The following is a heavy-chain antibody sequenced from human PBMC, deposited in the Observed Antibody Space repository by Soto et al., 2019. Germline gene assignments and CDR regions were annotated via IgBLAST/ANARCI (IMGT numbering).Heavy chain of an antibody. D-gene: IGHD1-26*01. Sequence: ASVKVSCKASGYSFTSLDINWVRQTAGQGLEWMGWMQPSTGRTGYAQKFQGRVTVTRDTSINTAYMELTTLTSDDTAFYYCARGVSAGVDYWGQGTLVTVSS. V-gene: IGHV1-8*01. CDR1: GYSFTSLD. CDR3: ARGVSAGVDY. J-gene: IGHJ4*02. CDR2: MQPSTGRT.